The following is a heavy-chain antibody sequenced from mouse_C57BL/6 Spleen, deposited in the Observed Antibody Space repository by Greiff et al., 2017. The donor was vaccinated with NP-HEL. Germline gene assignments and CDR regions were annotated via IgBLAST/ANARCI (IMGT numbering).Heavy chain of an antibody. CDR2: IDPSDSYT. CDR3: ARRDSSGLFAY. D-gene: IGHD3-2*02. V-gene: IGHV1-69*01. Sequence: VQLQQSGAELVMPGASVKLSCKASGYTFTSYWMHWVKQRPGQGLEWIGEIDPSDSYTNYNQKFKGKSTLTVDTSSSTAYMQLSSLTSEDSAVYYCARRDSSGLFAYWGQGTLVTVSA. CDR1: GYTFTSYW. J-gene: IGHJ3*01.